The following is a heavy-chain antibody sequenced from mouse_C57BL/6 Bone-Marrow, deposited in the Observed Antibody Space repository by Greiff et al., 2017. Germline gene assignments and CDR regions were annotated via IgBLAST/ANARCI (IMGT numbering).Heavy chain of an antibody. D-gene: IGHD4-1*01. CDR2: INPGSGGT. CDR1: GYAFTNYL. V-gene: IGHV1-54*01. Sequence: VQLQQSGAELVRPGTSVKVSCKASGYAFTNYLIEWVKQRPGQGLEWIGVINPGSGGTNYNEKFKGKATLTADKSSSTAYMPLSSLTSEDSAVYFCAREEEGNWDYFDYWGQGTTLTVSS. CDR3: AREEEGNWDYFDY. J-gene: IGHJ2*01.